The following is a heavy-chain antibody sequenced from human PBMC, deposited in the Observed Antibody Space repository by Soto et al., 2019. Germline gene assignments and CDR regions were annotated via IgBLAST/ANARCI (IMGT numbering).Heavy chain of an antibody. D-gene: IGHD6-19*01. CDR1: GFSLSTSGVG. CDR3: ARQGVCSGWYQRYFDY. CDR2: IYWDDDK. V-gene: IGHV2-5*02. J-gene: IGHJ4*02. Sequence: QITLKESGPTLVKPTQTLTLTCTFSGFSLSTSGVGVGWIRQPPGKALEWLALIYWDDDKRYSPSLKSRLTNTKDTSKNQLVLTITNMDPVDTATYFCARQGVCSGWYQRYFDYWGQGTLVTVSS.